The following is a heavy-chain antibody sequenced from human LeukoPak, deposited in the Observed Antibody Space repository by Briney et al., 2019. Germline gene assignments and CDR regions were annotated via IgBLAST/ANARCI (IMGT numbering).Heavy chain of an antibody. CDR1: GFTFSSYA. D-gene: IGHD5-18*01. J-gene: IGHJ4*02. CDR2: ISGSGETT. V-gene: IGHV3-23*01. Sequence: GGSLRLSCAGSGFTFSSYAVNWVRQAPGKGLEWVSGISGSGETTYYADSVKGRFTISRDNSKNTMYLQMNSLRAEDTAVYYCAKARGYGHSTSFDYWGQGTLVAVSS. CDR3: AKARGYGHSTSFDY.